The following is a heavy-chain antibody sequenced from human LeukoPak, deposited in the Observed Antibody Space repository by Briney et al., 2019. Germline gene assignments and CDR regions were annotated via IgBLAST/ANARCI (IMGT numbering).Heavy chain of an antibody. CDR1: GFTFSSYG. J-gene: IGHJ6*02. D-gene: IGHD3-22*01. CDR2: MWYDGSNK. Sequence: PGGSLRLSCAASGFTFSSYGMHWVRQAPGKGLEWVAVMWYDGSNKYYADSVKGRFTISRDNSKNTLYPQMNSLRAEDTAVYYCARGGGYYDSRDYYYGMDVWGQGTTVTVSS. CDR3: ARGGGYYDSRDYYYGMDV. V-gene: IGHV3-33*01.